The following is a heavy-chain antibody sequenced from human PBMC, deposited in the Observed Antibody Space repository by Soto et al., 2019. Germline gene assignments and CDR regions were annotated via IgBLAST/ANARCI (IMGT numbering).Heavy chain of an antibody. CDR3: ARDRPGGSYYFLYSFDY. Sequence: QVQLVQSGAEVKKPGASVKVSCKASGYTFTGYYMHWVRQAPGQGLEWMGWINPNSGGTNYAQKFQGRVTMTRDTSISTASMELSRLRSDDTAVYYCARDRPGGSYYFLYSFDYWGQGTLGTVSS. V-gene: IGHV1-2*02. J-gene: IGHJ4*02. CDR2: INPNSGGT. D-gene: IGHD1-26*01. CDR1: GYTFTGYY.